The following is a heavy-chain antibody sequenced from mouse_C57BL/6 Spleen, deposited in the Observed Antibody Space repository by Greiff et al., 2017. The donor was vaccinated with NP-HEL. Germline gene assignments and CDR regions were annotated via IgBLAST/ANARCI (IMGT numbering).Heavy chain of an antibody. V-gene: IGHV1-50*01. D-gene: IGHD4-1*01. CDR3: ARKKGLGPYYYAMDY. Sequence: QVQLQQPGAELVKPGASVKLSCKASGYTFTSYWMQWVKQRPGQGLEWIGEIVPSDSYTNYNQKFKGKATLTVDTSSSTAYMQLSSLTSEDSAVYYCARKKGLGPYYYAMDYWGQGTSVTVSS. CDR1: GYTFTSYW. J-gene: IGHJ4*01. CDR2: IVPSDSYT.